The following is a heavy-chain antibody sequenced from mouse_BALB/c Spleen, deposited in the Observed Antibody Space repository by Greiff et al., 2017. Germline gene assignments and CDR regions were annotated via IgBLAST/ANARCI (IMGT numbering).Heavy chain of an antibody. CDR1: GYTFTDYY. V-gene: IGHV1-26*01. Sequence: EVQLQQSGPELVKAGASVKMSCKASGYTFTDYYMKWVKQSHGKSLEWIGDINPNNGDTFYNQKFKGKATLTVDKSSSTAYMQLNSLTSEDSAVYYCASYAYYYGSSYGYFDVWGAGTTVTVSS. J-gene: IGHJ1*01. CDR2: INPNNGDT. D-gene: IGHD1-1*01. CDR3: ASYAYYYGSSYGYFDV.